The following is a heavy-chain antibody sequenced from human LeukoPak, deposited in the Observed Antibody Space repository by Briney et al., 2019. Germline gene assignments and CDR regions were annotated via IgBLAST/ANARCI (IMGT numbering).Heavy chain of an antibody. V-gene: IGHV1-18*01. J-gene: IGHJ5*02. D-gene: IGHD6-13*01. CDR1: GYTFTSYG. Sequence: GASVKVSCKASGYTFTSYGISWVRQAPGQGLEWMGWISAYNGNTNYAQKLQGRATMTTDASTSTAYMVLRSLGSDDTAVDYCARAIIAGATMRFDPWGQGTLVTVSS. CDR3: ARAIIAGATMRFDP. CDR2: ISAYNGNT.